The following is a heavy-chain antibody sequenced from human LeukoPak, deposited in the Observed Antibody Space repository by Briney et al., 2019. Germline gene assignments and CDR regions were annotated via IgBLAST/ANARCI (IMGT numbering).Heavy chain of an antibody. J-gene: IGHJ3*02. Sequence: ASVKVSCKASGYTFTGYYMHWVRQAPGQGLEWMGWINPNSGGTNYAQKFQGRVTMTRDTFISTAYMELSRLRSDDTAVYYCARDDYYDFWSGYYSGDAFDIWGQGTMVTVSS. CDR3: ARDDYYDFWSGYYSGDAFDI. CDR2: INPNSGGT. CDR1: GYTFTGYY. V-gene: IGHV1-2*02. D-gene: IGHD3-3*01.